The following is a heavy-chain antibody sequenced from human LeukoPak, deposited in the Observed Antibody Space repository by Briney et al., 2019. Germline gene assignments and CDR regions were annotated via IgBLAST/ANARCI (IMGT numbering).Heavy chain of an antibody. D-gene: IGHD4-11*01. CDR1: GFTFSSYE. CDR2: ISSSGSTI. V-gene: IGHV3-48*03. J-gene: IGHJ3*02. CDR3: AKDLSSTVKSPDAFDI. Sequence: GGSLRLSCAASGFTFSSYEMNWVRQAPGKGLEWVSYISSSGSTIYYADSVKGRFTISRDNAKNSLYLQMNSLRAEDMALYYCAKDLSSTVKSPDAFDIWGQGTMVTVSS.